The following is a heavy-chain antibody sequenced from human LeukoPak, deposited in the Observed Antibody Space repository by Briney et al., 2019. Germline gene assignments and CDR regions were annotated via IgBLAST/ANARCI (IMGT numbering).Heavy chain of an antibody. CDR1: GGSFSGYY. Sequence: SETLSLTCAVYGGSFSGYYWSWIRQPPGKGLEWIGEINHSGSTNYNPSLKSRVTISVDTSKNQFSLKLSSVTAADTAVYYCARADRQQPGINFDYWGQGTLVTVSS. CDR3: ARADRQQPGINFDY. V-gene: IGHV4-34*01. J-gene: IGHJ4*02. CDR2: INHSGST. D-gene: IGHD6-13*01.